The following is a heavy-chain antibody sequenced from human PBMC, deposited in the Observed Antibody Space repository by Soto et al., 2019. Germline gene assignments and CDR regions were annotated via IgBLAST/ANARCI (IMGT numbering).Heavy chain of an antibody. CDR1: GFTFSSYW. Sequence: GSLRLSCAASGFTFSSYWMSWVRQAPGKGLEWVANIKQDGSEKYYVDSVKGRFTISRDNAKNSLYLQMNSLRAEDTAVYYCAMPVGLTGTTGDYMDVWGKGTTVTVSS. D-gene: IGHD1-7*01. J-gene: IGHJ6*03. CDR2: IKQDGSEK. V-gene: IGHV3-7*01. CDR3: AMPVGLTGTTGDYMDV.